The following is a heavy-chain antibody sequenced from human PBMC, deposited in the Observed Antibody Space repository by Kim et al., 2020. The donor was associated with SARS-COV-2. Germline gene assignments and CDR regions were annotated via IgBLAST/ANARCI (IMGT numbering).Heavy chain of an antibody. Sequence: ADSVRGRFTISRDNAKNSLYLQMNSLRAEDTALYYCAKDMGLWFGEPLDYWGQGTLVTVSS. CDR3: AKDMGLWFGEPLDY. J-gene: IGHJ4*02. V-gene: IGHV3-9*01. D-gene: IGHD3-10*01.